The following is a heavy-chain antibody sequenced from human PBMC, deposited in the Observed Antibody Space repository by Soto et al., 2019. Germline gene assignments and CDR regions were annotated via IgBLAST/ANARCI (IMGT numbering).Heavy chain of an antibody. CDR2: IYYSGRT. D-gene: IGHD6-6*01. V-gene: IGHV4-30-4*01. CDR1: GGSIDNYEYY. CDR3: ARDRSNSPDYFDF. J-gene: IGHJ4*02. Sequence: QVQLQESGPGLVKPSQTLSLTCTVSGGSIDNYEYYWTWIRQPPGKGLEWVGYIYYSGRTNYNPSLNSRLTISLDTSKNQFSLRLTSVNAADTAMYYCARDRSNSPDYFDFWGQGTLVTVSS.